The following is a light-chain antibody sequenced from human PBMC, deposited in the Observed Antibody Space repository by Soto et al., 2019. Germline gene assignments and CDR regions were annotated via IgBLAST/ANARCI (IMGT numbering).Light chain of an antibody. CDR1: SSDVGGYNY. CDR3: SSYTSSRV. CDR2: EVS. V-gene: IGLV2-14*01. J-gene: IGLJ3*02. Sequence: QSALTQPASVSGSPGQSITISCTGTSSDVGGYNYVSWYQQHPGKAPKLMIYEVSNRPSGVSNRFSGSKSGNTASLTISGLQAEDEADYYSSSYTSSRVFGGGTQLTVL.